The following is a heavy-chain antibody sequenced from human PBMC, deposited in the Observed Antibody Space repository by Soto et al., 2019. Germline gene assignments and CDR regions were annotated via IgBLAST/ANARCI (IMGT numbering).Heavy chain of an antibody. CDR2: VHHSWGS. V-gene: IGHV4-59*08. J-gene: IGHJ6*02. CDR3: ARQGFGPLHGLVDV. Sequence: QVQLQESGPGLVKPSETLSLSCTVSGGSISSYYWSWFRQSPGKRMEWIGYVHHSWGSSYNPSLQSRVAIPLDSYRSQFSLKLTSVTATDTAVYYCARQGFGPLHGLVDVCGQGTKVTVSS. CDR1: GGSISSYY. D-gene: IGHD3-10*01.